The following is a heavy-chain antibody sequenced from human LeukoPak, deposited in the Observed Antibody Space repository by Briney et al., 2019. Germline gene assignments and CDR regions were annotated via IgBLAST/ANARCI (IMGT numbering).Heavy chain of an antibody. D-gene: IGHD2-15*01. Sequence: SETLSLTCTVSGGSISSSSYYWGWIRQPPGKGLEWIGSIYYSGSTYYNPPLKSRVTISVDTSKTQFSLKLSSVTAADTAVYYCARRSGRDHYGMDVWGQGTTVTVSS. CDR3: ARRSGRDHYGMDV. CDR1: GGSISSSSYY. V-gene: IGHV4-39*01. CDR2: IYYSGST. J-gene: IGHJ6*02.